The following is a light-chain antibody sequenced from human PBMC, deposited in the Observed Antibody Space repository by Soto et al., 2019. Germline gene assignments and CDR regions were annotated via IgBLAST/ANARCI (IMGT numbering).Light chain of an antibody. CDR2: DVS. CDR1: SSDVGGYNY. Sequence: QSALPQPASVSGSPGQSITISCTGTSSDVGGYNYVSWYQHHPGKAPKLMIFDVSNRPSGVSNRFSGSKSGNTASLTISGLQPKDEADYYCSSYTTSNTRQIVFGTGTKVTVL. V-gene: IGLV2-14*03. J-gene: IGLJ1*01. CDR3: SSYTTSNTRQIV.